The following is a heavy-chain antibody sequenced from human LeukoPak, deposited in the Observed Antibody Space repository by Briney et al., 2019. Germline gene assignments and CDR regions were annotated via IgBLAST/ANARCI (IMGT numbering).Heavy chain of an antibody. CDR2: LSGSDAST. J-gene: IGHJ4*02. CDR1: GFTFSTSA. CDR3: ARYVSSDY. D-gene: IGHD3-10*02. Sequence: GGSLRLSCAASGFTFSTSAMTWVRQAPGKGLEWVSSLSGSDASTYYADSVKGRFTISRDNSKNTLFLQMNSLRTEDTAVYFCARYVSSDYWGQGTLVTVSS. V-gene: IGHV3-23*01.